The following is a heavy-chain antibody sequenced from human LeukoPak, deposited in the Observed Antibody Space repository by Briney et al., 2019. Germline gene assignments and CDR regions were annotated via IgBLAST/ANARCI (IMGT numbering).Heavy chain of an antibody. D-gene: IGHD3-22*01. CDR3: ARDYYDSSGYYFI. V-gene: IGHV3-7*01. CDR2: IKQDGSEK. Sequence: GGSLRLSCAASGFTFSSYWMSWVRQAPGKGLEWVANIKQDGSEKYYVDSVKGRFTISRDNAKNSLYLQMNSLRAEDTAVYYCARDYYDSSGYYFIWGQGTLVTVSS. J-gene: IGHJ4*02. CDR1: GFTFSSYW.